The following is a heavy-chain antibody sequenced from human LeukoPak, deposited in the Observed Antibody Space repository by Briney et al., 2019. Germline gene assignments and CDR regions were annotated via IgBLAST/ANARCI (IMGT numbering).Heavy chain of an antibody. D-gene: IGHD3-9*01. J-gene: IGHJ4*02. Sequence: GGSLRLSCAASGFTFNSYWMHWVRQAPGKGLVWVARISTEGSSTSYADSVKGRFTISRDNAKNLLYLQMNNLRVEDTAVYYCAGKLRGTGYPDFWGQGTLLTVSS. V-gene: IGHV3-74*01. CDR1: GFTFNSYW. CDR3: AGKLRGTGYPDF. CDR2: ISTEGSST.